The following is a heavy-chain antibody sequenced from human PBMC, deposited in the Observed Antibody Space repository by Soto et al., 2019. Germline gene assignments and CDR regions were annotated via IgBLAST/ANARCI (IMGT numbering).Heavy chain of an antibody. CDR3: ATLPPRIVVALLPIPT. CDR1: GGSISSTNW. Sequence: QVQLRESGPGLVKTSGTLSLTCVVSGGSISSTNWWTWVRQPPGKGLEWIGEIYHSGSPTFSPSLRGRAFISVYRPNYQFSLRLRSVTAAATAVYYCATLPPRIVVALLPIPTWGQGILVTVSS. D-gene: IGHD2-21*01. J-gene: IGHJ5*02. V-gene: IGHV4-4*02. CDR2: IYHSGSP.